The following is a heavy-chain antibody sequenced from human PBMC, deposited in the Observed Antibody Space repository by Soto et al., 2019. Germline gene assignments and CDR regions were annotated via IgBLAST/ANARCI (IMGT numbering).Heavy chain of an antibody. D-gene: IGHD2-8*01. J-gene: IGHJ4*02. CDR1: GYTFRNFG. CDR2: ISAYNANA. Sequence: QIQLLQSGAEVKKPGASVKVTCKASGYTFRNFGISWVRQAPGQGLEWIGWISAYNANANYAQKFQGRLTMTADTSTSTAYMELRSLRSDDTAVYYCVRENGYFDSGGQGTLVTVSP. CDR3: VRENGYFDS. V-gene: IGHV1-18*01.